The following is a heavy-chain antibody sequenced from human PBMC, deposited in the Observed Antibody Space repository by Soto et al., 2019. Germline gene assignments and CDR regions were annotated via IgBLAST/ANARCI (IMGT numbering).Heavy chain of an antibody. J-gene: IGHJ4*01. CDR2: IYYSGST. V-gene: IGHV4-61*01. CDR3: ARSGYGSSDFDH. CDR1: GGSVSSGSYY. D-gene: IGHD6-13*01. Sequence: LSLTCTVSGGSVSSGSYYWSWIRQPPGKGLEWIGYIYYSGSTNYNPSLKSRVTISVDTSKNQFSLRLNSVTAADTAVYYCARSGYGSSDFDHWGQGTLVTVSS.